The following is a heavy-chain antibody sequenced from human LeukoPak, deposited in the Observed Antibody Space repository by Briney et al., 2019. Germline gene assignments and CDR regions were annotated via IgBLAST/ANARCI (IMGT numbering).Heavy chain of an antibody. CDR3: AKMAWGYDFWSGYTFDY. J-gene: IGHJ4*02. V-gene: IGHV3-30*02. D-gene: IGHD3-3*01. Sequence: GGSLRLSCAASGFTFSSYGMHWVRQAPGKGLEWVAVIWYDGSNKYYADSVKGRFTISRDNSKNTLYLQMNSLRAEDTAVYYCAKMAWGYDFWSGYTFDYWGQGTLVTVSS. CDR2: IWYDGSNK. CDR1: GFTFSSYG.